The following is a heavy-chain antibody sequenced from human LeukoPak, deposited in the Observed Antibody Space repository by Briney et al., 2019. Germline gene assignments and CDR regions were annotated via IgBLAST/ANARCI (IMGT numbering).Heavy chain of an antibody. CDR2: ISWNSGYI. D-gene: IGHD6-19*01. J-gene: IGHJ4*01. CDR3: AKVRGTYSSGYFFDY. Sequence: GRSLRLSCAASGFTFDNYAMHWVRQAPGKGLEWLSIISWNSGYIGYADSVKGRFTISRDNAKKSLDLQMNSLRAEDTAFYYCAKVRGTYSSGYFFDYWGHGTLVTFSS. V-gene: IGHV3-9*01. CDR1: GFTFDNYA.